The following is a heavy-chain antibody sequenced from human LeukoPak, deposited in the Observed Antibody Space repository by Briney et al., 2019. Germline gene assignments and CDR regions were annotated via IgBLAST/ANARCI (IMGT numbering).Heavy chain of an antibody. CDR3: ARESLYSYGFN. D-gene: IGHD5-18*01. J-gene: IGHJ4*02. CDR1: GGSISSGSYY. CDR2: IYTSGST. Sequence: SETLSLTCTVSGGSISSGSYYWSWIRQPAGKGLEWIGRIYTSGSTNYNPSLKSLVTISVDTSKNQFSLKLSSVTAADTAVYYCARESLYSYGFNWGQGTLVTVSS. V-gene: IGHV4-61*02.